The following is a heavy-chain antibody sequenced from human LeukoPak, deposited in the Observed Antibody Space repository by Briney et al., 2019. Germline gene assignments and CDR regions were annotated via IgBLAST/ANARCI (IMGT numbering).Heavy chain of an antibody. J-gene: IGHJ4*02. CDR2: IKPDGSEK. D-gene: IGHD5-24*01. CDR1: GFAFSSYW. V-gene: IGHV3-7*01. Sequence: GGSLRLSCGTSGFAFSSYWMSWVRQAPGKGLEWVAFIKPDGSEKHCVDSVKGRFTISRDNAKNSVYLQMNSLRAEDTAVYYCVRDKVDNAYTGSLFDYWGQGTLVTVSS. CDR3: VRDKVDNAYTGSLFDY.